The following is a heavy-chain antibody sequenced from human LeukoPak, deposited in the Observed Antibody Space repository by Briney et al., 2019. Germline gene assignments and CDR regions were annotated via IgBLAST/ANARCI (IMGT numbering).Heavy chain of an antibody. CDR2: ISGSGGST. CDR3: ALYRGIWFGEPFDY. Sequence: PGGSLRLSCAASGFTFSSYAMSWVRQAPGKGLEWVSAISGSGGSTYYADSVKGRFTISRDNSKNTLYLQMNSLRAEDTAVYYCALYRGIWFGEPFDYWGQGTLVTVSS. V-gene: IGHV3-23*01. CDR1: GFTFSSYA. J-gene: IGHJ4*02. D-gene: IGHD3-10*01.